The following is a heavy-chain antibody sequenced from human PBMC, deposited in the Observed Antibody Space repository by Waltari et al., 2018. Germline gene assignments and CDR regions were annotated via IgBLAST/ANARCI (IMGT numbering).Heavy chain of an antibody. D-gene: IGHD4-17*01. CDR3: ARILTTVYWYFDL. CDR1: GCSLSSHW. CDR2: ISSDGGST. J-gene: IGHJ2*01. V-gene: IGHV3-74*01. Sequence: EVQLVGSGGGVVGPGGSLRHNCAASGCSLSSHWMYWVRQVPGKGPGWVARISSDGGSTSYADSVKDRFNISRDNTKNTLHLQMNSLRAEDTAVYYCARILTTVYWYFDLWGRGTLVTVSS.